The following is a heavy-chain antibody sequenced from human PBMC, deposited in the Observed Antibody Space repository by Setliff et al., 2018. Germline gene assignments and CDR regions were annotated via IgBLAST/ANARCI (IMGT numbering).Heavy chain of an antibody. CDR1: GGSIRGSSYF. V-gene: IGHV4-39*07. CDR2: IHYSGST. J-gene: IGHJ4*02. D-gene: IGHD2-21*02. Sequence: PSETLSLTCSVSGGSIRGSSYFWGWIRQPPGKGLEWIGSIHYSGSTYYNPSLKSRVTISVDTSKNQFSLKLSSVTAADTAVYYCARVRPCGADCSTGVGGPFDFDFWGQGTLVTVSS. CDR3: ARVRPCGADCSTGVGGPFDFDF.